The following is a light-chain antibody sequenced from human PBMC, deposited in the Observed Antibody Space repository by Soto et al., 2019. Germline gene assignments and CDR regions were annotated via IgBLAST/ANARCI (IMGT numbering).Light chain of an antibody. V-gene: IGKV1-5*01. CDR1: QSISSW. CDR2: DAS. J-gene: IGKJ2*01. Sequence: DIQMTQSPSTLSASVGDRVTITCRASQSISSWLAWYQQKPGKATKLLLYDASSLDSGVPSRFRGSGSGTEFTLTISSLQPDDFATYYCQQYNSYSAYTFGQGTKLEIK. CDR3: QQYNSYSAYT.